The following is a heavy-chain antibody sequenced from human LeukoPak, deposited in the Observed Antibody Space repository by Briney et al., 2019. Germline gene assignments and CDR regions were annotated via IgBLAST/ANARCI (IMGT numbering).Heavy chain of an antibody. CDR2: IYSYGTT. D-gene: IGHD3-22*01. Sequence: PGGSLRLSCAASGFTVINNYMSWVRQTPGKGLEWVSVIYSYGTTYYADSVKGRFTISRDNSKNTLYLQMNSLRAEDTAVYYCARDRDSSGYQEYWGQGTLVTVSS. V-gene: IGHV3-53*01. CDR1: GFTVINNY. J-gene: IGHJ4*02. CDR3: ARDRDSSGYQEY.